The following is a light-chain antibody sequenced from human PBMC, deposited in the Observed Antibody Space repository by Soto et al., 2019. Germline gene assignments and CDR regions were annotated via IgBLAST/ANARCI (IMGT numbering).Light chain of an antibody. V-gene: IGLV1-44*01. J-gene: IGLJ1*01. CDR1: SSNIGSNT. CDR2: SIN. Sequence: QSVLTQPPSASGTPGQRVTISCSGSSSNIGSNTVNWYQQLPGTAPKLLIYSINQRPSGVPDRFSGSESGTSASLAISGLQSEDEADYFCAASDDSLNGYVFVTGTKVAVL. CDR3: AASDDSLNGYV.